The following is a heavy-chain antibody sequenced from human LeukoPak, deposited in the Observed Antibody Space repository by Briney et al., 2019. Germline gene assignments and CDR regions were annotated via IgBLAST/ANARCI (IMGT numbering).Heavy chain of an antibody. J-gene: IGHJ3*01. CDR1: GFTFSSYG. CDR3: AKRAAYSRSSLVFSFGAFDL. V-gene: IGHV3-30*02. D-gene: IGHD6-6*01. Sequence: GGSLRLSCAASGFTFSSYGMHWVRQAPGKGLEWVAFIRYDGSNKYYAASVKGRFTISRDNSNNTLYLQMNSLRAEDTAVYYCAKRAAYSRSSLVFSFGAFDLWGQGTMVTVSS. CDR2: IRYDGSNK.